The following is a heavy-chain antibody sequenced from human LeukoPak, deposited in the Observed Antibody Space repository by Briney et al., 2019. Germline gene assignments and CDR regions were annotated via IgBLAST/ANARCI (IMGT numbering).Heavy chain of an antibody. CDR2: IYYSGST. D-gene: IGHD6-6*01. Sequence: SETLSLTCTVSGGSISSYYWSWIRQPPGKGLEWIGYIYYSGSTNYNPSLKSRVTISVDTSKNQFSLKLSSVTAADTAVYYCARIRRSSQNYYYYGMDVWGQGTTVTVSS. CDR3: ARIRRSSQNYYYYGMDV. V-gene: IGHV4-59*12. CDR1: GGSISSYY. J-gene: IGHJ6*02.